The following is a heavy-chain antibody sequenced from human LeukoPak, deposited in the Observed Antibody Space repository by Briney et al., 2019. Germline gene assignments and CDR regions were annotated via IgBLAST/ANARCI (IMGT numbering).Heavy chain of an antibody. V-gene: IGHV4-61*01. J-gene: IGHJ6*04. CDR1: GGSVSSGSYY. Sequence: SETLSLTCTVSGGSVSSGSYYWSWIRQPPGKGLEWNGYIYYSGSTNYNPSLKSRVTISVDTSKNQFSLKPSSVTAADTAVYYCARDHPILWFGESYYYGMDVWGKGTTVTVSS. CDR3: ARDHPILWFGESYYYGMDV. D-gene: IGHD3-10*01. CDR2: IYYSGST.